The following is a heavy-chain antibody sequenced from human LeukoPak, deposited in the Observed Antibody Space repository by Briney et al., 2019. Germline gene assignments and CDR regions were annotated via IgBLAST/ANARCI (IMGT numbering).Heavy chain of an antibody. J-gene: IGHJ6*04. D-gene: IGHD4-11*01. CDR1: GFTFSSYE. CDR3: ASPRGVTTDYYYYYGMDV. CDR2: ISSSGSTI. V-gene: IGHV3-48*03. Sequence: GGSLRLSCAASGFTFSSYEMNWVRQAPGKELEWVSYISSSGSTIYYADSVKGRFTISRDNAKNSLYLQMNSLRAEDTAVYYCASPRGVTTDYYYYYGMDVWGKGTTVTVSS.